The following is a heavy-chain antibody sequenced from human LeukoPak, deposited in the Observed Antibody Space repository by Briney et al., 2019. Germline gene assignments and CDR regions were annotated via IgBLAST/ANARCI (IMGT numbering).Heavy chain of an antibody. CDR1: GFTFSSYA. J-gene: IGHJ6*02. D-gene: IGHD2-2*01. Sequence: GGSLRLSCAASGFTFSSYAMSWVRQAPGKGLEWVSAISGSGGSTYYADSVKGRFTISRDNSKNTLYLQMNSLRAEDTAVYYCAGYDPSTYYYYGMDVWGQGTTVTVSS. V-gene: IGHV3-23*01. CDR3: AGYDPSTYYYYGMDV. CDR2: ISGSGGST.